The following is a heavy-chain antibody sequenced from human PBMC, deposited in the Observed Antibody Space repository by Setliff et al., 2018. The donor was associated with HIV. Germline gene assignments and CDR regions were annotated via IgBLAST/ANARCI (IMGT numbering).Heavy chain of an antibody. D-gene: IGHD3-3*01. CDR1: GGSITSHY. Sequence: PSETLSLTCTVSGGSITSHYWSWIRQPPGKGLEWIGYIFYSGSTNYNPSLKSRVTISIDTSKNQFSLKLDSVTAADPAVYYCASGRYYDFWSGFDYYFDYWGQGTLVTVSS. CDR3: ASGRYYDFWSGFDYYFDY. CDR2: IFYSGST. V-gene: IGHV4-59*11. J-gene: IGHJ4*02.